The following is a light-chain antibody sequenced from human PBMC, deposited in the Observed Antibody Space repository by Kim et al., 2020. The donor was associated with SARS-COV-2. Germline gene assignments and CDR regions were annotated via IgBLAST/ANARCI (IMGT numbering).Light chain of an antibody. CDR3: QKYDSAPWT. CDR2: AAS. CDR1: QDIANY. V-gene: IGKV1-27*01. J-gene: IGKJ1*01. Sequence: DIQMTQSPSSLSASVGDGVTITCRASQDIANYLAWYQQKPGKVPKLLVYAASALKSGVPSRFSGNRSGTDFTLTISNLQPEDVATYYCQKYDSAPWTFGQGTKGEIK.